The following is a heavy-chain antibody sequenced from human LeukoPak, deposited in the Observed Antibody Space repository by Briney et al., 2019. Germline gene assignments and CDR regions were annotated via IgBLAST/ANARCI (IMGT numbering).Heavy chain of an antibody. D-gene: IGHD2-2*01. CDR1: GGSFSGYY. CDR2: INHSGCT. V-gene: IGHV4-34*01. CDR3: ARIRYCSSTSCP. J-gene: IGHJ5*02. Sequence: SETLSLTCAVYGGSFSGYYWSWIRQPPGKGLEWIGEINHSGCTNYNPSLKSRVTISVDTSKNQFSLKLSSVTAADTAVYYCARIRYCSSTSCPWGQGTLVTVSS.